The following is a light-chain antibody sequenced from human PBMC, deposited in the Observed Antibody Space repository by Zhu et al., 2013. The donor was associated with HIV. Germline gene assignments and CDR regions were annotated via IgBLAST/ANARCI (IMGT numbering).Light chain of an antibody. J-gene: IGLJ3*02. CDR3: SSYAGSNNLGV. V-gene: IGLV2-14*02. Sequence: QSALTQPASVSGSPGQSITISCTGTSSDVGSYNLVSWYQHHPDKAPKLMIYEGSKRPSGVSNRFSGSKSGNTASLTVSGLQAEDEADYYCSSYAGSNNLGVFGGGTKLTVL. CDR1: SSDVGSYNL. CDR2: EGS.